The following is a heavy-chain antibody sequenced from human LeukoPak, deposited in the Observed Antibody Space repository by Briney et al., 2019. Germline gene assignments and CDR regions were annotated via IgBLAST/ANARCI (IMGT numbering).Heavy chain of an antibody. Sequence: SVKVSCKASGGTFSSYAISWVRQAPGQGLEWMGRIIPIFGTANYAQKFQGRVTTTTDESTSTAYMELSSLRSEDTAVYCCASTRLDSMVVTQGNWFDPWGQGTLVTVSS. CDR1: GGTFSSYA. D-gene: IGHD4-23*01. CDR2: IIPIFGTA. J-gene: IGHJ5*02. CDR3: ASTRLDSMVVTQGNWFDP. V-gene: IGHV1-69*05.